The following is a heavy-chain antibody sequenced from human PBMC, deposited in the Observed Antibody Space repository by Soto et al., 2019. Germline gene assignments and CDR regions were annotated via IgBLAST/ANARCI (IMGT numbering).Heavy chain of an antibody. CDR2: IYYSGST. Sequence: SETLSLTCTVSGGSISSSSYYWGWIHQPPGKGLEWIGSIYYSGSTYYNPSLKSRVTISVDTSKNQFSLKLSSVTAADTAVYYCAWIAATGGPPDYWGQGTLVTVSS. CDR3: AWIAATGGPPDY. V-gene: IGHV4-39*01. J-gene: IGHJ4*02. D-gene: IGHD6-13*01. CDR1: GGSISSSSYY.